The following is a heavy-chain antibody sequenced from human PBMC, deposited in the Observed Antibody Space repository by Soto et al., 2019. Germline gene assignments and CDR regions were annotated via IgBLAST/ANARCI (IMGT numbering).Heavy chain of an antibody. CDR1: GASVSDYY. J-gene: IGHJ4*02. CDR3: ARHYSSCWYDPLNLLDY. V-gene: IGHV4-59*08. D-gene: IGHD6-13*01. CDR2: IYKNGYS. Sequence: PSETLSLTCIVSGASVSDYYWSWIRQSPGKGLDWIGYIYKNGYSSYNPSLRSRATISLDTSKTQVSLKLSSVTAADTAVYYCARHYSSCWYDPLNLLDYWGQGTLVTGSS.